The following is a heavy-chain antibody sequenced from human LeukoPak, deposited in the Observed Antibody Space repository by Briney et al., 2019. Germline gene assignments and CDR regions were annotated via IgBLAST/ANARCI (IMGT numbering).Heavy chain of an antibody. CDR1: GYTFRTTA. J-gene: IGHJ4*02. CDR3: AKREMTTIKEGFDY. Sequence: GGSLRLSCAASGYTFRTTAMSWGRQAPGKGLQWVSAVSSSGGSTYYADSVKGRFTISRDNSKNTLYLQINSQRAEDTDVYYCAKREMTTIKEGFDYWGQGTLVTVSS. V-gene: IGHV3-23*01. CDR2: VSSSGGST. D-gene: IGHD5-24*01.